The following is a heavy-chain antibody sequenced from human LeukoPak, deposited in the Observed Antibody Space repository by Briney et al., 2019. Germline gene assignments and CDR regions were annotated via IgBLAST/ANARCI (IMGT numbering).Heavy chain of an antibody. J-gene: IGHJ5*02. CDR1: GFTFSSYG. D-gene: IGHD2-2*01. V-gene: IGHV3-30*03. CDR3: TRIVPAAT. CDR2: ISYDGSNK. Sequence: GRSLRLSCAASGFTFSSYGMHWVRQAPGKGLEWVAVISYDGSNKYYADSVKGRFTISRDDSKSIAYLQMNSLKTEDTAVYYCTRIVPAATWGQGTLVTVSS.